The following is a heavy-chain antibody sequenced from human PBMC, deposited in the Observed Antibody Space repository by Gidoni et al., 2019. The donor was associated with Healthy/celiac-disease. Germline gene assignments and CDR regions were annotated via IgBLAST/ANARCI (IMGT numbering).Heavy chain of an antibody. V-gene: IGHV3-48*03. Sequence: EVQLVESGGGLVQPGGSLRLSCAASGFTFSSYEMNWVRQAPGKGLEWVSYISSSGSTIYYADSVKGRFTISRDNAKNSLYLQMNSLRAEDTAVYYCARPKPRLGAFDIWGQGTMVTVSS. J-gene: IGHJ3*02. D-gene: IGHD3-16*01. CDR3: ARPKPRLGAFDI. CDR1: GFTFSSYE. CDR2: ISSSGSTI.